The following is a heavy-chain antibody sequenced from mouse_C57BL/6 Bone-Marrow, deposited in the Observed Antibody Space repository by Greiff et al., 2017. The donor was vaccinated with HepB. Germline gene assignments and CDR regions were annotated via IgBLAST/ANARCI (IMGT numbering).Heavy chain of an antibody. Sequence: DVKLVESGGGLVKPGGSLKLSCAASGFTFSDYGMHWVRQAPEKGLEWVAYISSGSSTIYYADTVKGRFTISRDNAKNTLFLQMTSLRSEDTAMYYCARGFYYYGSSYWYFDVWGTGTTVTVSS. D-gene: IGHD1-1*01. J-gene: IGHJ1*03. CDR2: ISSGSSTI. CDR1: GFTFSDYG. CDR3: ARGFYYYGSSYWYFDV. V-gene: IGHV5-17*01.